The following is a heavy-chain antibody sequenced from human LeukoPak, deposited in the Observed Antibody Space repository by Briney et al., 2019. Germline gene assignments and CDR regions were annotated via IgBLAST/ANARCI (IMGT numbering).Heavy chain of an antibody. J-gene: IGHJ4*02. D-gene: IGHD2-2*03. Sequence: PSETLSLTCTVSGGSISSSSYYWGWIRQPPGKGLEWIGSIDYSGSTYYNPSLKSRVTISVDTSKNQFSLKLSSVTAADTAVYYCARRSVAIVFHYWGQGTLVTVSS. CDR3: ARRSVAIVFHY. CDR1: GGSISSSSYY. V-gene: IGHV4-39*01. CDR2: IDYSGST.